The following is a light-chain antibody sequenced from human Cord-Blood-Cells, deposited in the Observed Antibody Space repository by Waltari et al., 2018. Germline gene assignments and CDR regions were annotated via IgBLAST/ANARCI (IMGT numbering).Light chain of an antibody. CDR1: SSDVGGYNY. Sequence: QSALTQPASVSGSPGQSLTISCTGTSSDVGGYNYVSWYQQHPGKAPNLMIYDVSNRPSGVSTLFSGSKAGNTASLTISGRQAEDEADYYCSSYTSSSTYVVFGGGTKLTVL. CDR3: SSYTSSSTYVV. CDR2: DVS. J-gene: IGLJ2*01. V-gene: IGLV2-14*01.